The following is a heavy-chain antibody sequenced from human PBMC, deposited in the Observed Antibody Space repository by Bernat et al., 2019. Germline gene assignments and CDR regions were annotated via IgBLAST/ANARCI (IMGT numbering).Heavy chain of an antibody. J-gene: IGHJ5*02. CDR3: ARGKRWGSSFDP. CDR2: INHNGET. D-gene: IGHD3-16*01. V-gene: IGHV4-34*01. CDR1: GGSFSDVY. Sequence: QVQLRQWGAGLLKPSETLSLTCGVFGGSFSDVYWSWIRQPPGKWLEWIGEINHNGETYYNPSLETRVTISVDTSKSQFSLRLTSVTAADTAVYYCARGKRWGSSFDPWGQGTLATISS.